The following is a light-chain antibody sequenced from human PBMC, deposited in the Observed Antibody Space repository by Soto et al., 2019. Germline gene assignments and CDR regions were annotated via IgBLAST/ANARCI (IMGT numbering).Light chain of an antibody. J-gene: IGKJ1*01. Sequence: EIVMTRSPATLSVSPGVKATLSCRASRSVSGDLAWYQQKPGQAPRLLIYGASTRATGIPGRFSGSGSGTEFTLAISSLQSEDFAVYYCQQYNKWPQTFGQGTKV. V-gene: IGKV3-15*01. CDR2: GAS. CDR1: RSVSGD. CDR3: QQYNKWPQT.